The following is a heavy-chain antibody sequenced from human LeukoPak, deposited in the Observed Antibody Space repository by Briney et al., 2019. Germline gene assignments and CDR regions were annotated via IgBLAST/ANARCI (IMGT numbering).Heavy chain of an antibody. D-gene: IGHD3-22*01. V-gene: IGHV4-61*02. CDR3: TRPYYYDSSGYPDY. CDR2: IYTSGST. J-gene: IGHJ4*02. CDR1: GGSISSGSYY. Sequence: SQTLSLTCTVSGGSISSGSYYWSWIRQPAGKGLEWIGRIYTSGSTNYNPSLKSRVTISVDTSKNQFSLKLTSVTAADTAVYYCTRPYYYDSSGYPDYWGQGTLVTVSS.